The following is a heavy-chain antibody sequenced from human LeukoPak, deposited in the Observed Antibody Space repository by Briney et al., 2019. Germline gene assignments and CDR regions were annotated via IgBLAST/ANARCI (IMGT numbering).Heavy chain of an antibody. Sequence: SETLSLTCTVSGGSISSYYWSWIRQPPGKGLEWIGYIYYSGSTNYNPSLKSRVTISVDTSKNQFSLRLSSVTAADTAVYYCARTRDIYDSSGPGYYFDYWGQGTLVTVSS. V-gene: IGHV4-59*01. D-gene: IGHD3-22*01. CDR3: ARTRDIYDSSGPGYYFDY. J-gene: IGHJ4*02. CDR1: GGSISSYY. CDR2: IYYSGST.